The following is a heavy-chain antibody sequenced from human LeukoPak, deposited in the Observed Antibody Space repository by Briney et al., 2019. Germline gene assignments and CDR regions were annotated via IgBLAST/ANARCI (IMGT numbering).Heavy chain of an antibody. V-gene: IGHV4-38-2*02. J-gene: IGHJ6*03. CDR3: ARGTYGYYMDV. Sequence: SETLSLTCIGSNYSISNSLYWGWLRQPPGKGLEWIGSIYRSGSTFYNPSLKSRVTISLDTSKNQFSLKLSSVTAADTAVYFCARGTYGYYMDVRGKGTTVTVSS. CDR2: IYRSGST. D-gene: IGHD4-17*01. CDR1: NYSISNSLY.